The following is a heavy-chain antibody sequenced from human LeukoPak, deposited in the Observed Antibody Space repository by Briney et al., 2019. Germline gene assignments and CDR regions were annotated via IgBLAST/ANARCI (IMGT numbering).Heavy chain of an antibody. Sequence: GGSLRLSCAASGFTFSSYAMGWVRQAPGKGLEWVSAISGSGGSTYYADSVKGRFTISRDNSKNTLYLQMNSLRAEDTAVYYCAKDATGYSSGWADYWGQGTLVTVSS. J-gene: IGHJ4*02. D-gene: IGHD6-19*01. CDR3: AKDATGYSSGWADY. CDR1: GFTFSSYA. V-gene: IGHV3-23*01. CDR2: ISGSGGST.